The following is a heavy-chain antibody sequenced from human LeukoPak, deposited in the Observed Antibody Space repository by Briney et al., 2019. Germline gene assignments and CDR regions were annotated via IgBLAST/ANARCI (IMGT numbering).Heavy chain of an antibody. CDR3: ARVTAGTGGSDY. CDR1: GYTFTSYD. CDR2: INPNSGGT. J-gene: IGHJ4*02. D-gene: IGHD6-13*01. V-gene: IGHV1-2*02. Sequence: ASVKVSYKASGYTFTSYDINWVRQATGQGLEWMGWINPNSGGTNYAQKFQGRVTMTRDTSISTAYMELSRLRSDDTAVYYCARVTAGTGGSDYWGQGTLVTVSS.